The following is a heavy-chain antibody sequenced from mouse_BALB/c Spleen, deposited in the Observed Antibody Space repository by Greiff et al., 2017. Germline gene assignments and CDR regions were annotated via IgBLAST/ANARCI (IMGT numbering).Heavy chain of an antibody. CDR1: GFNIKDTY. J-gene: IGHJ4*01. Sequence: EVKLQESGAELVKPGASVKLSCTASGFNIKDTYMHWVKQRPEQGLEWIGRIDPANGNTKYDPKFQGKATITADTSSNTAYLQLSSLTSEDTAVYYCARGGYDYFYAMDYWGQGTSVTVSS. CDR3: ARGGYDYFYAMDY. D-gene: IGHD2-4*01. CDR2: IDPANGNT. V-gene: IGHV14-3*02.